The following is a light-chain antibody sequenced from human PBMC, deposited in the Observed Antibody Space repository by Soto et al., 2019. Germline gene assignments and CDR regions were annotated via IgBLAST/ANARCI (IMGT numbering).Light chain of an antibody. J-gene: IGKJ4*01. V-gene: IGKV3-15*01. CDR3: QQYNSWPLT. Sequence: EIGMTQSPGTLSVSPGERATLYCRASQSVSSKVAWYQQKPGRAPRLLIYDASIRATGIAARFSGSGSGTEFTLTISSLQSEDFAVYYCQQYNSWPLTFGGGNKVEIK. CDR1: QSVSSK. CDR2: DAS.